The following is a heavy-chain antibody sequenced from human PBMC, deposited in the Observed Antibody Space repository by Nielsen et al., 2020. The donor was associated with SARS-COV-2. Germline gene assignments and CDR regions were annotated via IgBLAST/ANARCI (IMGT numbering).Heavy chain of an antibody. V-gene: IGHV4-59*08. J-gene: IGHJ5*02. CDR1: GASISRYY. CDR2: LYSAAGT. Sequence: SETLSLTCTVSGASISRYYWSWLRLLPGKGLEWIGYLYSAAGTKYNPSHKNRVTISPDASQNHLPLDLTSVTAADTATYFCARQTGIAQFDPWGQGTLVTVSS. CDR3: ARQTGIAQFDP. D-gene: IGHD6-13*01.